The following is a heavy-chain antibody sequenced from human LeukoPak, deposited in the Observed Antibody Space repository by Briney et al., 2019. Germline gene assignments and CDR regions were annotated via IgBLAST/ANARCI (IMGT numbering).Heavy chain of an antibody. CDR3: AKDFASSGWYDY. CDR2: ISWNSGSI. J-gene: IGHJ4*02. D-gene: IGHD6-19*01. CDR1: GFTFDDYA. Sequence: GGSLRLSCVASGFTFDDYAMRWVRQAPGKGLEWVSGISWNSGSIGYADSVKGRFTISRDNAKNSLYLQMNSLRAEDTALYYCAKDFASSGWYDYWGQGTLVTVSS. V-gene: IGHV3-9*01.